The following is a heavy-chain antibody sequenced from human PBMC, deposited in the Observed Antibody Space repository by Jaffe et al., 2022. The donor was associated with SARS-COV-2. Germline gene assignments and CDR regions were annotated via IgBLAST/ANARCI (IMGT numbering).Heavy chain of an antibody. CDR3: AKRPRYESYTFHKMGFDF. Sequence: EVQLVESGGGLVQPGGSLRLSCAASGFTFSNFPMAWVRQAPGKGLEWVSGIIADGGTTYYADSVKGRFTISRDNSRNTVDLQMNSLTADDTAVYYCAKRPRYESYTFHKMGFDFWGQGTLVSVSS. CDR2: IIADGGTT. CDR1: GFTFSNFP. D-gene: IGHD3-16*01. V-gene: IGHV3-23*04. J-gene: IGHJ4*02.